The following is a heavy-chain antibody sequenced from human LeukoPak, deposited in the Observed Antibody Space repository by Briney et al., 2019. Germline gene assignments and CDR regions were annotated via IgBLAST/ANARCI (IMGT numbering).Heavy chain of an antibody. CDR2: IYPGDSDT. D-gene: IGHD3-10*01. CDR1: GYSFTSYW. CDR3: ARHKRALDYGSGSYYRPRRAYGMDV. V-gene: IGHV5-51*01. Sequence: GESLKISCKGSGYSFTSYWIGWVRQMPGKGLEWMGIIYPGDSDTRYSPSFQGQVAISADKSISTAYLQWSSLKASDTAMYYCARHKRALDYGSGSYYRPRRAYGMDVWGKGTTVTVSS. J-gene: IGHJ6*04.